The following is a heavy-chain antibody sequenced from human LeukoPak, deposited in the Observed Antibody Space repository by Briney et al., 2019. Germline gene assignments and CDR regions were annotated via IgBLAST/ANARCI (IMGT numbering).Heavy chain of an antibody. J-gene: IGHJ4*02. V-gene: IGHV4-59*01. CDR3: ARVFRAAAVDY. CDR1: GGSISSYY. CDR2: IYYSGNT. Sequence: SETLSLTCTVSGGSISSYYWSWIRQPPGKGLEWIGYIYYSGNTNYNPSLKSRVTISVDTSKNQFSLKVSSVTAADTAVYYCARVFRAAAVDYWGQGTLVTVSS. D-gene: IGHD6-13*01.